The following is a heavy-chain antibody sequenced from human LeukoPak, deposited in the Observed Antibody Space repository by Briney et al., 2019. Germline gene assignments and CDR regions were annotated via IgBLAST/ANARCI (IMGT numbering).Heavy chain of an antibody. D-gene: IGHD2-21*02. V-gene: IGHV4-30-2*01. CDR3: ARVGLAYCGGDCYLFDP. CDR1: GGSISSGGYS. J-gene: IGHJ5*02. CDR2: IYHSGST. Sequence: PSETLSLTCAVSGGSISSGGYSWRWIRQPPGKGLEWIGYIYHSGSTYYNPSLKSRVTISVDRSKNQFSLKLSSVTAADTAVYYCARVGLAYCGGDCYLFDPWGQGTLVTVSS.